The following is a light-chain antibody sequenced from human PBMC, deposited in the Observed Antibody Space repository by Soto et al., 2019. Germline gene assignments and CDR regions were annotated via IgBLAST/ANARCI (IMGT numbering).Light chain of an antibody. CDR1: QSVSSSY. J-gene: IGKJ2*01. V-gene: IGKV3-20*01. CDR2: GAS. CDR3: QQYSMWYT. Sequence: EIVLTQSPGTLSLSPGERATLSCRASQSVSSSYLAWYQQKPGQAPRLLIYGASSRATGIPDRFSGSGSGTDFTLTISRLEPEDFAVYYCQQYSMWYTFGQGTKLEIK.